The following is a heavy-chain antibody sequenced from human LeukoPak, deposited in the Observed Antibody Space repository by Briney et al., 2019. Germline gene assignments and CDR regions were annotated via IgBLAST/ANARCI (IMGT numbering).Heavy chain of an antibody. CDR1: GVSMSAYQ. V-gene: IGHV4-4*09. Sequence: PSETLSLTCTLSGVSMSAYQWSWVRQSPEKGLEWIGCINTKGETSYNPSLKSRVTTSVDTSKSQFSLRLTSVTAADTAVYYCATSNDAKIAPFDHWGQGAPVTVSS. D-gene: IGHD2-21*01. CDR2: INTKGET. J-gene: IGHJ4*02. CDR3: ATSNDAKIAPFDH.